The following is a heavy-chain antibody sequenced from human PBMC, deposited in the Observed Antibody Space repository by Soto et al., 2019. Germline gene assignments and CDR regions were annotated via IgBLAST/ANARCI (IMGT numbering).Heavy chain of an antibody. CDR2: IYPADSDT. CDR1: GYSFTSYW. Sequence: GESLKISCNGSGYSFTSYWIAWVRQMPGKGLEWMGIIYPADSDTRYSPSFQGQVTISADKSISTAYLQWSSLKASDTAMYYCARQEYTMGFDSWGQGTLVTVSS. CDR3: ARQEYTMGFDS. J-gene: IGHJ4*02. V-gene: IGHV5-51*01. D-gene: IGHD2-2*02.